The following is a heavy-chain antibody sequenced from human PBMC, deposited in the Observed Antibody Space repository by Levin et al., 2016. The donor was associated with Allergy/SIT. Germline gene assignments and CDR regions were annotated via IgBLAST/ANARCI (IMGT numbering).Heavy chain of an antibody. CDR2: ISGSGGST. J-gene: IGHJ4*02. D-gene: IGHD2-21*02. V-gene: IGHV3-23*01. Sequence: GESLKISCAASGFTFSNYAMSWVRQAPGKGLEWVSAISGSGGSTYYADSVKGRFTISRDNSKNTLYLQMNSLRAEDTAVYYCAKNRSRGGGDPYWGQGTLVTVSS. CDR3: AKNRSRGGGDPY. CDR1: GFTFSNYA.